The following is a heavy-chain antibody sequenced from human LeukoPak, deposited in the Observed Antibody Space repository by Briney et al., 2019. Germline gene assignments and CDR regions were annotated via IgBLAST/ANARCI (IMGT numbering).Heavy chain of an antibody. D-gene: IGHD3-10*01. J-gene: IGHJ4*02. CDR3: ARDGEYGSGSYSTDYFDY. V-gene: IGHV1-2*02. CDR2: INPNSGGT. Sequence: GASVKVSCKASGYTLTGYYMHWVRQAPGQRLEWMGWINPNSGGTNYAQKFQGRVNMTRDTSISTAYMERSRLRSDDTAVYYCARDGEYGSGSYSTDYFDYWGQGTLVTVSS. CDR1: GYTLTGYY.